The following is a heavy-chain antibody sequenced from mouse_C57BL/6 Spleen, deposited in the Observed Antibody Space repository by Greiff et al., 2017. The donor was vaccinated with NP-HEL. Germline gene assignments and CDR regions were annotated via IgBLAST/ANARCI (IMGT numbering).Heavy chain of an antibody. CDR1: GYTFTSYW. CDR2: IHPNSGST. CDR3: ARDGYYGSSYVAWFAY. V-gene: IGHV1-64*01. D-gene: IGHD1-1*01. Sequence: QVQLQQPGAELVKPGASVKLSCKASGYTFTSYWMHWVKQRPGQGLEWIGMIHPNSGSTNYNEKFKSKATLTVDKSSSTAYMQLSSLTSEDSAVYYCARDGYYGSSYVAWFAYWGQGTLVTVSA. J-gene: IGHJ3*01.